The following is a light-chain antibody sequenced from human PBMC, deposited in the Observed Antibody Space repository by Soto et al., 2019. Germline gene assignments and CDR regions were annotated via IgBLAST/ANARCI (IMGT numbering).Light chain of an antibody. CDR2: GAS. CDR1: QSVSSN. J-gene: IGKJ1*01. V-gene: IGKV3-15*01. CDR3: QQSHNWPRT. Sequence: EIVMTQSPATLSVSPGERATLSCSASQSVSSNLAWYQQKPGQAPRLLIYGASTRAAGIPARFSGSGSGTDFTLTISSLEPEDFAVYYCQQSHNWPRTFGQGTKVDI.